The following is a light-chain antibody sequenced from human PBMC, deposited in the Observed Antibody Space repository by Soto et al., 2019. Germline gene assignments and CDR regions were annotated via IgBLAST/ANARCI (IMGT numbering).Light chain of an antibody. CDR3: QQSYTTPPT. Sequence: DIQMTQSPSSLSSSVGDRVTITCRASQSISSYLNWCQQKPGKAPKLLIYAASSLQSGVPSRFSGSGSGTDFTLTISSLQPEDFATYYCQQSYTTPPTFGQGTKVEIK. CDR1: QSISSY. J-gene: IGKJ1*01. V-gene: IGKV1-39*01. CDR2: AAS.